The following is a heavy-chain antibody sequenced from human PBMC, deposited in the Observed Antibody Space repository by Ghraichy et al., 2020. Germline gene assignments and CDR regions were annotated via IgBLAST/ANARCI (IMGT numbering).Heavy chain of an antibody. J-gene: IGHJ5*02. CDR3: AHSRIAAAGKLNWFDP. Sequence: SGPTLVKPTQTLTLTCTFSGFSLSTSGVGVGWIRQPPGKALEWLALIYWDDDKRYSPSLKSRLTITKDTSKNQVVLTMTNMDPVDTATYYCAHSRIAAAGKLNWFDPWGQGTLVTVSS. D-gene: IGHD6-13*01. CDR1: GFSLSTSGVG. CDR2: IYWDDDK. V-gene: IGHV2-5*02.